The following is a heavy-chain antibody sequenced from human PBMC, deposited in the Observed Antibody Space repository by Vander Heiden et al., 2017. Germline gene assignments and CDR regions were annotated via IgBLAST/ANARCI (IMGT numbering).Heavy chain of an antibody. J-gene: IGHJ4*02. D-gene: IGHD6-19*01. CDR3: AKGIAVAGTMDY. CDR1: GFTFSSYA. Sequence: EVQLLESGGGLVQHGGSLRLSCAASGFTFSSYAMSWFRQAPGKGLEWVSAISGSGGSTYYADSVKCRFTISRDNSKNTLYLQMNSLRAEDTAVYYCAKGIAVAGTMDYWGQGTLVTVSA. V-gene: IGHV3-23*01. CDR2: ISGSGGST.